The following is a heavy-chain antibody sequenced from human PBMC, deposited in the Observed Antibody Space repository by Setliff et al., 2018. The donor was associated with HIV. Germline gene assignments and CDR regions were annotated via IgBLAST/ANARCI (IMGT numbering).Heavy chain of an antibody. J-gene: IGHJ5*02. CDR3: ARLYYLVGNWFDP. CDR2: ISYSGST. D-gene: IGHD2-2*01. CDR1: GDSVSSSSYY. V-gene: IGHV4-39*07. Sequence: PSETLSLTCTVSGDSVSSSSYYWGWIRQPPGKGLEWVGTISYSGSTNYNPSLKSRVTISIDTSKNQFSLKLSSVTAADTAVYYCARLYYLVGNWFDPWGQGTLVTVSS.